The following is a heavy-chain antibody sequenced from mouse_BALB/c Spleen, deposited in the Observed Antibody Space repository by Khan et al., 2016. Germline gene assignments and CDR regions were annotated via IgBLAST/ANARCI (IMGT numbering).Heavy chain of an antibody. CDR1: GFDFSRYW. V-gene: IGHV4-1*02. J-gene: IGHJ3*01. D-gene: IGHD1-1*01. CDR3: ARAGYYGYLAY. CDR2: INPDSYTT. Sequence: EVKLLESGGGLVHPGGSLKLSCAASGFDFSRYWMSWVRQAPGEGLEWFGDINPDSYTTNYTPSLKDKFIISRDNAKNTLYLQMSKVRSEDTALYYCARAGYYGYLAYWGQGTLVTVSA.